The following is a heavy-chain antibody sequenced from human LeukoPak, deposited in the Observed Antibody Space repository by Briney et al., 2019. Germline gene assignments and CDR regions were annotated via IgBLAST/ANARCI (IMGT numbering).Heavy chain of an antibody. V-gene: IGHV4-34*01. CDR3: ARGIVLTGYASFDY. CDR1: GGSFRGYY. Sequence: SETLSLTCAVNGGSFRGYYWTWIRQPPGKGLEWIGEANHNGGTNYSPSLKSRITISVDTSKNQFSLKLNSVTTADTAVYFCARGIVLTGYASFDYWGQGTPVTVSS. CDR2: ANHNGGT. J-gene: IGHJ4*02. D-gene: IGHD2-8*02.